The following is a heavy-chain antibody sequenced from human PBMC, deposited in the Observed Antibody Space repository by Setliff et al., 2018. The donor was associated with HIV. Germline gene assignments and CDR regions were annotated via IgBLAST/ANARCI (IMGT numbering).Heavy chain of an antibody. CDR1: GGSISSSSYY. D-gene: IGHD3-10*01. Sequence: PSETLSLTCTVSGGSISSSSYYWGWIRQPPGKGLEWIGSIYYSGTTNYNPSLKSRVTISVDTSKNQFSLKLSSVTAADTAVYYCASGGYYGSGSYYGGWFDPWGQGTRVTVSS. CDR2: IYYSGTT. CDR3: ASGGYYGSGSYYGGWFDP. V-gene: IGHV4-39*07. J-gene: IGHJ5*02.